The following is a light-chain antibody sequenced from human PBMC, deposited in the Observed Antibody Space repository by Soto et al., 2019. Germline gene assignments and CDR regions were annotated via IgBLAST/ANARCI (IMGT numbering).Light chain of an antibody. V-gene: IGKV3-15*01. Sequence: EIRGTQYPATLSVSPGERATLSCRASQSVSSNLAWYQQKPGQAPRLLIYGASTRATGIPARFSGSGSGTEFTLTISSLQSEDFAVYYCQRYNNWPPITFGQGTRLEIK. J-gene: IGKJ5*01. CDR1: QSVSSN. CDR2: GAS. CDR3: QRYNNWPPIT.